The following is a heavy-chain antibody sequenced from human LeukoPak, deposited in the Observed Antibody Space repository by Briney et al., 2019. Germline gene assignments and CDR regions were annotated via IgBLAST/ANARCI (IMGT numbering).Heavy chain of an antibody. J-gene: IGHJ4*02. CDR2: ISVYTGKT. CDR3: AREDSSGWLIDY. V-gene: IGHV1-18*01. Sequence: ASVKVSCKASGYSFTDYGITWVRQAPGQRLESMGWISVYTGKTNYAQKFQGRVTITADKSTSTAYMELSSLRSEDTAVYYCAREDSSGWLIDYWGQGTLVTVSS. D-gene: IGHD6-19*01. CDR1: GYSFTDYG.